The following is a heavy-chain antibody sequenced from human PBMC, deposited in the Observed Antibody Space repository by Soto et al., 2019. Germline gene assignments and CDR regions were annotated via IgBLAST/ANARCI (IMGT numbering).Heavy chain of an antibody. CDR1: GGSISSINDY. J-gene: IGHJ5*02. V-gene: IGHV4-39*01. CDR2: IYYSGSS. Sequence: SETLSLTCTVSGGSISSINDYWGWIRQPPGKGLEWIGSIYYSGSSYYNPSLKSRVTISVDTSKNQFSLNLNSVTAADTAVYYCARHPSDFWFDPWGQGTLVTVSS. CDR3: ARHPSDFWFDP. D-gene: IGHD2-21*02.